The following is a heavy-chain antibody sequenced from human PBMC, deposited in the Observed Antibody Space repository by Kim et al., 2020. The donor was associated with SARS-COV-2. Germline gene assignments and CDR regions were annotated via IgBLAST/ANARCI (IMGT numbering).Heavy chain of an antibody. J-gene: IGHJ2*01. D-gene: IGHD1-26*01. V-gene: IGHV3-23*01. Sequence: GGSLRLSCEASGFGFSSYAMNWVRQAPGQGLEWVSSITGSGESRPYADSVKGRFTISRDNSKNTLYLQMNSLRDEDTAVYYCAKGPYSNWNWNFDLWGRG. CDR2: ITGSGESR. CDR1: GFGFSSYA. CDR3: AKGPYSNWNWNFDL.